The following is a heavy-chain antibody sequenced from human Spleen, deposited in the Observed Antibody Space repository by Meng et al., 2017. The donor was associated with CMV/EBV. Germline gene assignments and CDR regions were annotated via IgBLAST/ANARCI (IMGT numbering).Heavy chain of an antibody. CDR2: IIPILGIA. CDR3: ARAETYYYDSSGYYGMDV. Sequence: SVKVSCKASGGTFRSYAISWVRQAPGQGLEWMGGIIPILGIANYAQKFQGRVTITADKSTSTAYMELSSLRSEDTAVYYCARAETYYYDSSGYYGMDVWGQGTTVTVSS. V-gene: IGHV1-69*10. D-gene: IGHD3-22*01. CDR1: GGTFRSYA. J-gene: IGHJ6*02.